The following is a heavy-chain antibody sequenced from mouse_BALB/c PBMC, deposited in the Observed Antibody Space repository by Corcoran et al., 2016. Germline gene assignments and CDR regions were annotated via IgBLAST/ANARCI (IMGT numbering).Heavy chain of an antibody. J-gene: IGHJ4*01. CDR3: AITTVIGDYYVMDY. CDR1: GYTFRNYG. Sequence: QIQLVQAGPDRKKPGETVKISCKASGYTFRNYGMNWVNQAPGKGLKWMGWINTNTGEPTYADDFKGRFAFSLETSANTAYLQINDLKNEDTATYFCAITTVIGDYYVMDYWGQGTSVTVSS. CDR2: INTNTGEP. D-gene: IGHD1-1*01. V-gene: IGHV9-3-1*01.